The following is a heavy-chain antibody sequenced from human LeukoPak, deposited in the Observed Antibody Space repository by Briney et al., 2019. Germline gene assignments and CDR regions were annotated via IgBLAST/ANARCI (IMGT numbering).Heavy chain of an antibody. CDR3: ARDSGHSSSWYGDAFDI. Sequence: ASVKVSCKASGYTFTSYAMHWVRQAPGQRLEWMGWINAGNGNTKYSQKFQGRVTITRDTSASTAYMELSSLRSEDTAVYYCARDSGHSSSWYGDAFDIWGQGTMVTVSS. CDR1: GYTFTSYA. J-gene: IGHJ3*02. V-gene: IGHV1-3*01. D-gene: IGHD6-13*01. CDR2: INAGNGNT.